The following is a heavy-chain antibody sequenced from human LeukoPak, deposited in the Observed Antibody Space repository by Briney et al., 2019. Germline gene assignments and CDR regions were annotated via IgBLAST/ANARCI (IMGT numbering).Heavy chain of an antibody. CDR2: IYYSGST. CDR3: ARLSSRVWFGDHNWFDP. Sequence: SETLSLTCTVSGGSISSSSYYWGWIRQPPGKGLEWIGSIYYSGSTYYNPSLKSRVTISVDTSKNQFSLKLSSVTAADTAVYYCARLSSRVWFGDHNWFDPWSQGTLVTVSS. J-gene: IGHJ5*02. CDR1: GGSISSSSYY. D-gene: IGHD3-10*01. V-gene: IGHV4-39*01.